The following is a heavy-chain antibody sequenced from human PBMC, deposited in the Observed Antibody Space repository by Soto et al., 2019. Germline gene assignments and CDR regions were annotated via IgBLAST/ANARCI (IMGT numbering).Heavy chain of an antibody. V-gene: IGHV3-23*01. CDR3: ASRNSGWYFDY. Sequence: EVQLLESGGGLVQPGGSLRLSCAASGFTFSNYAMNWVRQAPGKGLEWVSVISGSGGSTYYADSVKGRFTISRDNSKNTLYLQMNSLRAEDTAVYYCASRNSGWYFDYWGQGTLVTVPS. CDR1: GFTFSNYA. D-gene: IGHD6-19*01. J-gene: IGHJ4*02. CDR2: ISGSGGST.